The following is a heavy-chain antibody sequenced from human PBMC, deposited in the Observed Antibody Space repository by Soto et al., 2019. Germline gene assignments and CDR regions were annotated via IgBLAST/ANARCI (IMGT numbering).Heavy chain of an antibody. CDR1: GFTFDDYA. CDR3: AKDRYFDWLLPDY. Sequence: EVQLVESGGGLVQPGRSLRLSCAASGFTFDDYAMHWVRQAPGKGLEWASGISWNSGSIGYADSVKGRFTISRDNAKNSLYLQMNSLRAEDTALYYCAKDRYFDWLLPDYWGQGTLVTVSS. V-gene: IGHV3-9*01. D-gene: IGHD3-9*01. CDR2: ISWNSGSI. J-gene: IGHJ4*02.